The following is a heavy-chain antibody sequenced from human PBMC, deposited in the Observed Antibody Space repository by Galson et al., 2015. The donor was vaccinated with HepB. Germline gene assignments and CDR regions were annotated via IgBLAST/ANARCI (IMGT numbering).Heavy chain of an antibody. J-gene: IGHJ4*02. Sequence: CAISGDSVSSNSAAWNRIRQSPSRGLEWLGRTYYRSKWYNDYAVSVKSRITINPDTSKNQFSLQLNSVTPEDTAVYYCARAGALYSSSWSFDYWGQGTLVTVSS. CDR1: GDSVSSNSAA. V-gene: IGHV6-1*01. CDR2: TYYRSKWYN. CDR3: ARAGALYSSSWSFDY. D-gene: IGHD6-13*01.